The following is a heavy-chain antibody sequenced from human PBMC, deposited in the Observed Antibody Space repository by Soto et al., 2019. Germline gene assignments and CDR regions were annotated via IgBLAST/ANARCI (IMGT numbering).Heavy chain of an antibody. D-gene: IGHD2-2*01. CDR2: IIPIFGTA. Sequence: SVKVSCKASGGTFSSYASSSVRQAPGQGLEWMGGIIPIFGTANYAQKFQGRVTITADESTSTAYMELSSLRSEDTAVYYCARGGSSSYIGYWCQGTLVSVFS. V-gene: IGHV1-69*13. J-gene: IGHJ4*02. CDR3: ARGGSSSYIGY. CDR1: GGTFSSYA.